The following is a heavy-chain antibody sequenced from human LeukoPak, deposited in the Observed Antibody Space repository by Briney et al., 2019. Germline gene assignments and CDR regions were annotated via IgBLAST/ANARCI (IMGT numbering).Heavy chain of an antibody. CDR3: ARVMYYDILTGYDLNWFDP. Sequence: ASVTVSCKPSGGTFSSYAISWVRQAPGQGLEWMGRIIPIIDIANFAQKFQGRVTITADKSTSTDYMELSSLTSEDTAVYYCARVMYYDILTGYDLNWFDPWGQGTLVTVSS. J-gene: IGHJ5*02. CDR2: IIPIIDIA. D-gene: IGHD3-9*01. CDR1: GGTFSSYA. V-gene: IGHV1-69*04.